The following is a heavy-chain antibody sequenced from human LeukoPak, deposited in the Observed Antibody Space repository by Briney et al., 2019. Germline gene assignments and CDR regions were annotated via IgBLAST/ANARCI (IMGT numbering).Heavy chain of an antibody. V-gene: IGHV1-69*13. CDR1: GGTFSSYA. J-gene: IGHJ4*02. D-gene: IGHD4-23*01. Sequence: ASVKVSCKASGGTFSSYAISWVRQAPGQGLEWMGGIIPIFGTANYAQKFQGRVTITADESTSTAYMELSSLRSEDTAVYYCASCDDYGGNPPICDYWGQGTLVTVSS. CDR3: ASCDDYGGNPPICDY. CDR2: IIPIFGTA.